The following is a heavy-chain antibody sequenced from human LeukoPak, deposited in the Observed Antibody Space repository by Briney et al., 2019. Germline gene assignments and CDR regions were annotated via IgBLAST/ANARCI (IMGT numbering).Heavy chain of an antibody. CDR2: IFPGDFDT. V-gene: IGHV5-51*01. CDR3: ARQSPSYDAFDI. J-gene: IGHJ3*02. Sequence: GESLKISCKPSGYSFTSHWIAWVRQMPGRGLEWMGIIFPGDFDTRYSPSFQGQVTISADKSISTAYLQWSSLKASDTAMYYCARQSPSYDAFDIWGQGTMVTVSS. CDR1: GYSFTSHW.